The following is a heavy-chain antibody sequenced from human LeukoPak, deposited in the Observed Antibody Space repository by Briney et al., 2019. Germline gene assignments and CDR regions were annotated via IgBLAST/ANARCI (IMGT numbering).Heavy chain of an antibody. J-gene: IGHJ4*02. CDR2: ISSSSSYI. D-gene: IGHD6-19*01. CDR3: ARDSLGSGIAGHY. V-gene: IGHV3-21*04. CDR1: GFTFSSYS. Sequence: GGSLRLSCAASGFTFSSYSMNWVRQAPGKGLEWVSSISSSSSYIYYADSVKGRFTISRDNAKNSLYLQMNSLRAEDTAVYYCARDSLGSGIAGHYWGQGTLVTVSS.